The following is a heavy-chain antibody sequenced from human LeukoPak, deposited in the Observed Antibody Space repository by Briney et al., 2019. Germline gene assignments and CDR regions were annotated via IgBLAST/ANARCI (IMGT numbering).Heavy chain of an antibody. CDR2: ISAYNGNT. V-gene: IGHV1-18*01. Sequence: GASVKVSCKASGYTFNSYGISWVRQAPGQGLEWMGWISAYNGNTNYAQDLQGRVTMTTDTSTSTAYMELRSLRSDDTAVYYCARGTDCSSTSCYPLFDYWGQGTLVTVSS. CDR1: GYTFNSYG. D-gene: IGHD2-2*01. J-gene: IGHJ4*02. CDR3: ARGTDCSSTSCYPLFDY.